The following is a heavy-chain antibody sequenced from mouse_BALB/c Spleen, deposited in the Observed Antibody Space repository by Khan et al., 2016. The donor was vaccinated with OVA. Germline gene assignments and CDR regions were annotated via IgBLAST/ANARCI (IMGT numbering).Heavy chain of an antibody. J-gene: IGHJ3*01. CDR1: GFTFIDYG. Sequence: EVELVESGGGLVQPGGSRKLSCAASGFTFIDYGMAWVRQTPGKGPEWIAFISSVAYSIYYADTLTGRFTISRENAQNTLYLEMSSLRSDDTAMYYCVKGEFAYWGQGTLVTVSA. V-gene: IGHV5-15*02. CDR2: ISSVAYSI. CDR3: VKGEFAY.